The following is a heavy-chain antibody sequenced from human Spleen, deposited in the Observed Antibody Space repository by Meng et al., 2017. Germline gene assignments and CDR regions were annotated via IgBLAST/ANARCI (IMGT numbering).Heavy chain of an antibody. Sequence: VQLVESGGGLVQPGGSLRLSCVASGFSLYGYWMHWVRQAPGKGLEWVALIWDDGNEKYYADSVQGRFTISRDNSKNTLYLQMNSLRAEDTAVYYCARDQEAVAAPHLDYWGQGTLVTVSS. D-gene: IGHD6-19*01. CDR3: ARDQEAVAAPHLDY. CDR1: GFSLYGYW. V-gene: IGHV3-33*08. CDR2: IWDDGNEK. J-gene: IGHJ4*02.